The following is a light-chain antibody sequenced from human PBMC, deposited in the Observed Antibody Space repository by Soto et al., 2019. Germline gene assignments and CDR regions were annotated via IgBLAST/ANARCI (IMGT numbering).Light chain of an antibody. J-gene: IGLJ3*02. CDR1: SSDVGNYKY. V-gene: IGLV2-14*03. CDR3: CSYTTSTTLV. CDR2: EVS. Sequence: QSALTQPASVSGSPGQSITISCTGTSSDVGNYKYVSWYQQHPGKAPKLIIYEVSNRPSGVSNRFSGSKSGNTAYLTISGLQAEDEADYYCCSYTTSTTLVFGGGTQLTVL.